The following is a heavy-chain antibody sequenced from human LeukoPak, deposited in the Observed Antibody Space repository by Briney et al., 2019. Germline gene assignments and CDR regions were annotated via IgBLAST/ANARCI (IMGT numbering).Heavy chain of an antibody. D-gene: IGHD6-19*01. CDR3: ARGRYGGGWYDY. Sequence: KPSETLSLTCTVSGGSIDTYCWTWIRQPPGKGLEYIAYIYYTGSTDYNPSFKSRVRMSLDTSKNQFSLVLNSVTAADTAVYYCARGRYGGGWYDYWGQGTLVTVSS. CDR2: IYYTGST. CDR1: GGSIDTYC. J-gene: IGHJ4*02. V-gene: IGHV4-59*01.